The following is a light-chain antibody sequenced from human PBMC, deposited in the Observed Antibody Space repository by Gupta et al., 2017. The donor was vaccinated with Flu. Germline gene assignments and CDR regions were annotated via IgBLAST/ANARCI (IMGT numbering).Light chain of an antibody. CDR2: DAS. J-gene: IGKJ2*01. V-gene: IGKV3-15*01. Sequence: GDSVTLSCRASQTVTNKLAWYQQKPGQAPRLLISDASTRATGIPARFSGSGSGTEFSLTISSLQSEDFAVYYCQQYNNWPFTFGQGTKLEI. CDR1: QTVTNK. CDR3: QQYNNWPFT.